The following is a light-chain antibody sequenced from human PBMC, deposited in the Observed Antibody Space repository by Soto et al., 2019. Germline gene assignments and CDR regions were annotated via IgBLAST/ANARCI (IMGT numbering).Light chain of an antibody. Sequence: EIVLTQSPGTLSLSPGERATLSCRASQSVSSSFLAWYQQKPGQSPRLLIYGASSRATDIPDRFGGSGSGTDFTLTISRLEPEDFAVYYCQQCDRSSTFGQGTKVEIK. V-gene: IGKV3-20*01. CDR3: QQCDRSST. J-gene: IGKJ1*01. CDR2: GAS. CDR1: QSVSSSF.